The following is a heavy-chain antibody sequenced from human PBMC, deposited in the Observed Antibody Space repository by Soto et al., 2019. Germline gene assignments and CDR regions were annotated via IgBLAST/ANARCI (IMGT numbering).Heavy chain of an antibody. CDR1: GGTFSSYA. D-gene: IGHD2-15*01. Sequence: SVKVSCKASGGTFSSYAIRWVRQAPGQVLEWMGGIIPIFGTANYAQKFQGRVTITAEESTRTAYMELSSLRSEDTAVYYCASRYCSGGSCYPYYFDYWGQGTLVTVSS. J-gene: IGHJ4*02. CDR3: ASRYCSGGSCYPYYFDY. CDR2: IIPIFGTA. V-gene: IGHV1-69*13.